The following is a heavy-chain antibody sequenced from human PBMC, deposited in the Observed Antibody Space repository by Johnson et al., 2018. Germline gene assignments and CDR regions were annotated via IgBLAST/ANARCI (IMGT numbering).Heavy chain of an antibody. CDR3: ARALRGYSYGTGLDYYGMDV. D-gene: IGHD5-18*01. V-gene: IGHV3-7*01. J-gene: IGHJ6*02. CDR2: IKEDGSEK. Sequence: EVQLVETGGGVVQPGRSLRLSCAASGFTFSDYGLHWVRQAPGKGLGWVANIKEDGSEKYYVDSVKGRFTISRDNAKNSLYLQMNSLRAEDTAVYYCARALRGYSYGTGLDYYGMDVWGQGTTVPVS. CDR1: GFTFSDYG.